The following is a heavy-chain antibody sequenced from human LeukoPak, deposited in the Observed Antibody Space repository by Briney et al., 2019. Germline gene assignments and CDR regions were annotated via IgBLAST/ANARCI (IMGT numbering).Heavy chain of an antibody. J-gene: IGHJ5*02. Sequence: SETLSLTCTVSGGSISSYYWSWIRQPPGKGQEWIGYIYYSGSTNYNPSLKSRVTISVDTSKNQFSLTLTSVTAADTAVYYCARGLGYCSSTSCYAGNNWFDPWGQGTLVTVSS. D-gene: IGHD2-2*01. CDR1: GGSISSYY. CDR2: IYYSGST. CDR3: ARGLGYCSSTSCYAGNNWFDP. V-gene: IGHV4-59*08.